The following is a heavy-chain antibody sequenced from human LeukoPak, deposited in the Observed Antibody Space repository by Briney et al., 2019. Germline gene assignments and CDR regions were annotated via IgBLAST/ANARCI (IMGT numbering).Heavy chain of an antibody. J-gene: IGHJ4*02. V-gene: IGHV3-23*01. CDR3: AKLYIAAAGTGSDY. CDR2: ISGSGGST. Sequence: GGSLRLSCAVSGFTFSSYAMSWVRQAPGKGLEWVSAISGSGGSTYYADSVKGRFTISRDNSKNTLYLQMNSLRAEDTAVYYCAKLYIAAAGTGSDYWGQGTLVTVSS. D-gene: IGHD6-13*01. CDR1: GFTFSSYA.